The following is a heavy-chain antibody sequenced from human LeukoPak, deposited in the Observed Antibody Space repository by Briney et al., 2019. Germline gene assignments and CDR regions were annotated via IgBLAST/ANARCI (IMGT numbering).Heavy chain of an antibody. V-gene: IGHV4-34*01. Sequence: PSETLSLTCAVYGGSFSGYYWSWIRQPPGKGLEWIGEINHSGSTNYNPSLKSRVTISVDTSKNQFSLKLSSVTAADTAVYYCASRLVVVPAQHWYFDLWGRGTLVTVSS. CDR3: ASRLVVVPAQHWYFDL. CDR1: GGSFSGYY. J-gene: IGHJ2*01. D-gene: IGHD2-2*01. CDR2: INHSGST.